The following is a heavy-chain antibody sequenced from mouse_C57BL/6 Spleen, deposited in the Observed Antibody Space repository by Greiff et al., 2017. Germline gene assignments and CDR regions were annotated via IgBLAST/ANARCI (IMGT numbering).Heavy chain of an antibody. V-gene: IGHV1-62-2*01. CDR2: FYPGSGSI. J-gene: IGHJ4*01. Sequence: QVHVKQSGAELVKPGASVKLSCKASGYTFTEYTIHWVKQRSGQGLEWIGWFYPGSGSIKYNEKFKDKATLTADKSSSTVYMELSRLTSEDSAVYFCARHEDDGYYVEAMDYWGQGTSVTVSS. CDR3: ARHEDDGYYVEAMDY. CDR1: GYTFTEYT. D-gene: IGHD2-3*01.